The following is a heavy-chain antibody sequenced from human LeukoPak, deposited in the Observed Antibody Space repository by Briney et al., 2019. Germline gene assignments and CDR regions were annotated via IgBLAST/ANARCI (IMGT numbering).Heavy chain of an antibody. CDR2: IRSKAYGGTT. Sequence: GGSLRLSCTASRLTFGDYAMRWVRQAPGEGLKGVGFIRSKAYGGTTEYAASVKRRFTISRHDSKRIAYLQMNSLKTEDTAVYYCTRAYCGGDCYLYYYYYYYMDVWGKGTTVTVSS. CDR1: RLTFGDYA. CDR3: TRAYCGGDCYLYYYYYYYMDV. J-gene: IGHJ6*03. V-gene: IGHV3-49*04. D-gene: IGHD2-21*01.